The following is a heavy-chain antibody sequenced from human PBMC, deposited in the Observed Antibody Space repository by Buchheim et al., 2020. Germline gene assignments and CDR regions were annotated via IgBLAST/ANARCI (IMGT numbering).Heavy chain of an antibody. J-gene: IGHJ5*02. Sequence: QVQLVQSGAEVKKPGSSVKVSCKASGGTFSSYAISWVRQAPGQGLEWMGRIIPILGIANYAQKFQGRVTITADKSTSTDYMELSSLRSEDTAVYYCARDSRTYYYDSSGYTGGWFDPWGQGTL. CDR2: IIPILGIA. D-gene: IGHD3-22*01. CDR3: ARDSRTYYYDSSGYTGGWFDP. CDR1: GGTFSSYA. V-gene: IGHV1-69*04.